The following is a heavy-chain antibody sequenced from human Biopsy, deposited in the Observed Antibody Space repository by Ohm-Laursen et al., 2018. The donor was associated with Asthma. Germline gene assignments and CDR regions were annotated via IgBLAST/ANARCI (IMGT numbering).Heavy chain of an antibody. V-gene: IGHV3-30*18. Sequence: SLRLSCTSSGFTFSNYGMHWVRQAPGKGLDWVAVISFDGSNKNYTDSVKGRFTISRDNSRNTLHLQMNSLRAEDTAVYYCAKDVFPGWELRRGPDYWGQGTLVTVSS. CDR1: GFTFSNYG. D-gene: IGHD1-26*01. CDR2: ISFDGSNK. J-gene: IGHJ4*02. CDR3: AKDVFPGWELRRGPDY.